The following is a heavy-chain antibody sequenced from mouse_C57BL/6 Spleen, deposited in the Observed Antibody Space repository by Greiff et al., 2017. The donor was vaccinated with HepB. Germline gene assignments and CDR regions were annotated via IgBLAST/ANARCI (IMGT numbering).Heavy chain of an antibody. J-gene: IGHJ1*03. V-gene: IGHV14-4*01. CDR2: IDPENGDT. CDR3: TTDYSNYWDFDV. Sequence: EVQLQQSGAELVRPGASVKLSCTASGFNIKDDYMHWVKQRPEQGLEWIGWIDPENGDTEYASKFQGKATITADTSSNTAYLQLSSLTSEDTAVYYCTTDYSNYWDFDVWGTGTTVTVSS. D-gene: IGHD2-5*01. CDR1: GFNIKDDY.